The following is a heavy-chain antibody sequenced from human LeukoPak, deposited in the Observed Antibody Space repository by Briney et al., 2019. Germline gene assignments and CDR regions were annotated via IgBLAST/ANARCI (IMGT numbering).Heavy chain of an antibody. J-gene: IGHJ4*02. CDR2: IYYSGST. Sequence: SETLSLTCTVSGGSISSGDYYWSWIRQPPGKGLEWIGYIYYSGSTYYNPSLKSRVTISVDTSKNQFSLELSSVTAADTAVYYCARDLWFGESVFDYWGQGTLVTVSS. CDR1: GGSISSGDYY. D-gene: IGHD3-10*01. CDR3: ARDLWFGESVFDY. V-gene: IGHV4-30-4*01.